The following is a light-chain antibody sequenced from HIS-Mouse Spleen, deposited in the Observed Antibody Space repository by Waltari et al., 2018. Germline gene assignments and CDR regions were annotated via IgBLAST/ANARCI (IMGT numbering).Light chain of an antibody. J-gene: IGLJ3*02. V-gene: IGLV1-47*01. CDR1: RSNLGTNY. CDR2: RNN. CDR3: AAWDDSLSGPNWV. Sequence: QSVLTHPPSASGTPGQRVSISCSGSRSNLGTNYVYWYQQLPGTAPKLLIYRNNQRPSGVPDRFSGSRSGTSASLAISGLRSEDEADYYCAAWDDSLSGPNWVFGGGTKLTVL.